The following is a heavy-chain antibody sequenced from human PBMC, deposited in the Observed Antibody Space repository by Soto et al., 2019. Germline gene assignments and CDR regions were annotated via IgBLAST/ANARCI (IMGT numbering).Heavy chain of an antibody. J-gene: IGHJ6*02. Sequence: GGSLRLSCAASGVTVSSNYMSWVRQAPGKGLEWVSVIYSGGSTYYADSVKGRFTISRDNSKNTLYLQMNSLRAEDTAVYYCARGSYYDSSGYYHPAYYYYGMDVWGQGTTVTVSS. CDR2: IYSGGST. CDR1: GVTVSSNY. D-gene: IGHD3-22*01. CDR3: ARGSYYDSSGYYHPAYYYYGMDV. V-gene: IGHV3-66*01.